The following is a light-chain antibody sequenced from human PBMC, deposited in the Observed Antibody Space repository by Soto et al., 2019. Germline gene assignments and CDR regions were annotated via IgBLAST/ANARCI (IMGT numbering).Light chain of an antibody. CDR2: EVS. CDR3: SSYTTSSTRV. V-gene: IGLV2-14*01. Sequence: QSVLTQPASVSGSPGQSIAISCTGSSSDVGIYNYVSWYQQHPGKVPKLIIYEVSNRPSGVSNRFSGSKSGNTASLTISGLQAEDEADYYCSSYTTSSTRVXGTGTKVTVL. J-gene: IGLJ1*01. CDR1: SSDVGIYNY.